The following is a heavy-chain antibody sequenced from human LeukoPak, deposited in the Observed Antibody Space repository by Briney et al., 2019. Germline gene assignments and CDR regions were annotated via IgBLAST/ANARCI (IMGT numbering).Heavy chain of an antibody. CDR3: ARKEYMDV. V-gene: IGHV5-51*01. Sequence: GESLKISCKGSGYNFGNSCIAWVSQMPAKDLVWMGILYPGDSDTKYGPSFQGQVTISADKSISTAYLQWSSLKASDSAIYYCARKEYMDVWGEGTTVTVSS. CDR1: GYNFGNSC. CDR2: LYPGDSDT. J-gene: IGHJ6*03.